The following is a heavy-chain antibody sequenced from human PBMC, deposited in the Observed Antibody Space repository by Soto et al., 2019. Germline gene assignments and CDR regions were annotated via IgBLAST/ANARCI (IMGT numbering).Heavy chain of an antibody. CDR1: GYTFTSYG. J-gene: IGHJ4*02. V-gene: IGHV1-69*13. CDR2: IIPIFGTA. CDR3: AVHGARPDY. D-gene: IGHD6-6*01. Sequence: SVKVSCKASGYTFTSYGISWVRQAPGQGLEWMGGIIPIFGTANYAQKFQGRVTITADESTSTAYMELSSLRSEDTAVYYCAVHGARPDYWGQGTLVTSPQ.